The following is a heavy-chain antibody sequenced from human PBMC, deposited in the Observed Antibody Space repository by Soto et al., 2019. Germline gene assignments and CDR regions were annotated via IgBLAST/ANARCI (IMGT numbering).Heavy chain of an antibody. D-gene: IGHD3-10*01. J-gene: IGHJ6*02. CDR1: GLTFSSYA. CDR2: ISGSGGST. CDR3: AFGSGSPVIHSNLRYGMDV. V-gene: IGHV3-23*01. Sequence: GGSLRLSCAASGLTFSSYAMSWVRQAPGKGLEWVSAISGSGGSTYYADSVKGRFTISRDNSKNTLYLQMNSLRAEDTAVYYCAFGSGSPVIHSNLRYGMDVWGQGTTVTVSS.